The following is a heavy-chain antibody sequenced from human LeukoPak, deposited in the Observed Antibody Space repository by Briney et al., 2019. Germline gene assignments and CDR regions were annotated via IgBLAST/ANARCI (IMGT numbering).Heavy chain of an antibody. J-gene: IGHJ4*02. CDR2: IWYDGSNK. CDR1: GFTFSSYG. CDR3: AKDDVDYGDYGVDY. Sequence: PGGSLRLSCAASGFTFSSYGMHWVRQAPGKGLEWVAVIWYDGSNKYYADSVKGRFTISRDNSKNTLYLQMNSLRAEDTAVYYCAKDDVDYGDYGVDYWGQGTLVTVSS. V-gene: IGHV3-33*06. D-gene: IGHD4-17*01.